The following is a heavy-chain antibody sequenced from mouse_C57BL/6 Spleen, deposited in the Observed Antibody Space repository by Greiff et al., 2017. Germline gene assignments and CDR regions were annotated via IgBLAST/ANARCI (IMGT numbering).Heavy chain of an antibody. Sequence: QVQLKQPGAELVKPGASVKLSCKASGHTFTSYWMHWVKQRPGRGLEWIGRIDPNSGGTKYNEKFKSKATLTVDKPSSTAYMQLSSLTSEDSAVYYCASTVVATGAMDYWGQGTSVTVSS. D-gene: IGHD1-1*01. J-gene: IGHJ4*01. CDR3: ASTVVATGAMDY. CDR1: GHTFTSYW. CDR2: IDPNSGGT. V-gene: IGHV1-72*01.